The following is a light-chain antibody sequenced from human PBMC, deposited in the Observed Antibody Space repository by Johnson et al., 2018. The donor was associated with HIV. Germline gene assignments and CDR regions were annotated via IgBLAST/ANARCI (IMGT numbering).Light chain of an antibody. Sequence: QSVLTQPPSVSAAPGQKVTISCSGSSSNIGINYVSWFQQLPGTAPKLLIYDNDKRPSGIPDRFSGSKSGTSATLGITGLQNGDEADYYCETWDRSRSGYYVFGTGTKLTVL. J-gene: IGLJ1*01. V-gene: IGLV1-51*01. CDR2: DND. CDR1: SSNIGINY. CDR3: ETWDRSRSGYYV.